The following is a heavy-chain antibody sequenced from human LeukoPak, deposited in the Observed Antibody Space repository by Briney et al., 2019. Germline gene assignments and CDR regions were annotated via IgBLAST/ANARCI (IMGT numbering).Heavy chain of an antibody. CDR1: GGTFSSYA. CDR3: ARDAGSGYDPNYDY. CDR2: INPNSGGT. J-gene: IGHJ4*02. D-gene: IGHD5-12*01. V-gene: IGHV1-2*02. Sequence: ASVKVSCKASGGTFSSYAISWVRQAPGQGLEWMGWINPNSGGTNYAQKFQGRVTMTRDTSISTAYMELSRLRSDDTAVYYCARDAGSGYDPNYDYWGQGTLVTVSS.